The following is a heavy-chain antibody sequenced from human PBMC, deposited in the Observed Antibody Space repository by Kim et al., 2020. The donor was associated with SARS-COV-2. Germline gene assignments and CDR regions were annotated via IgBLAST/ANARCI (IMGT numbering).Heavy chain of an antibody. Sequence: ASVKVSCKPSGYTFTGYYMYWVRQAPGQGLEXXGWINXNSGGTNYAQKFQGRVTXXRDTXXSTAXXELXXXRSXXTAGXXCAXXXAAXXHNXXXPW. CDR1: GYTFTGYY. V-gene: IGHV1-2*02. CDR3: AXXXAAXXHNXXXP. D-gene: IGHD6-13*01. J-gene: IGHJ5*02. CDR2: INXNSGGT.